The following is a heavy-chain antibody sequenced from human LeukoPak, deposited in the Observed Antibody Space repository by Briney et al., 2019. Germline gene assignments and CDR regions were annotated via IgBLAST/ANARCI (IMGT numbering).Heavy chain of an antibody. CDR3: ARELAAGGYYYDSSGYLTGFDY. CDR1: GFTFSSYA. V-gene: IGHV3-30*04. D-gene: IGHD3-22*01. CDR2: ISYDGSNK. J-gene: IGHJ4*02. Sequence: GGSLRLSCAASGFTFSSYAMHWVRQAPGKGLEWVAVISYDGSNKYYAYSVKGRFTIPRDNSKNTLYLQMNSLRAEDTAVYYCARELAAGGYYYDSSGYLTGFDYWGQGTLVTVSS.